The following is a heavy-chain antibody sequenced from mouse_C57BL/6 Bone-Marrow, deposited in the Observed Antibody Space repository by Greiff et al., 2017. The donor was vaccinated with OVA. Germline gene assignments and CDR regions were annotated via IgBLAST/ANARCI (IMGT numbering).Heavy chain of an antibody. J-gene: IGHJ2*01. CDR3: ARYIPWYFDY. Sequence: EVKLVESGGGLVQPGGSLSLSCAASGFTFTDYYMSWVRQPPGKALEWLGFIRNKANGYTTEYSASVKGRFTISRDNSQSILYLQMNALRAEDSATYYCARYIPWYFDYWGQGTTLTVSS. CDR2: IRNKANGYTT. CDR1: GFTFTDYY. V-gene: IGHV7-3*01.